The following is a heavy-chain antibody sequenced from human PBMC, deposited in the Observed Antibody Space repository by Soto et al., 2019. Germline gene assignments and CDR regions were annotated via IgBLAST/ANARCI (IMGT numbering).Heavy chain of an antibody. CDR3: ARNRRDSSGYYYGY. J-gene: IGHJ4*02. V-gene: IGHV1-3*01. Sequence: QVQLVQSGAEVKKPGASVKVSCKASGYTFTSYAMHWVLQAPGQRLEWMGWINAGNGNTKYSQKFQGRVTITRDTSASTAYMELSSLRSEDTAVYYCARNRRDSSGYYYGYWGQGTLVTVSS. CDR2: INAGNGNT. D-gene: IGHD3-22*01. CDR1: GYTFTSYA.